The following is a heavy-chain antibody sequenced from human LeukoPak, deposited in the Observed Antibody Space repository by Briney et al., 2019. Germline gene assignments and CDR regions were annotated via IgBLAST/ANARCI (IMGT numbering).Heavy chain of an antibody. J-gene: IGHJ4*02. D-gene: IGHD6-19*01. CDR2: INPNSGGT. V-gene: IGHV1-2*02. Sequence: ASEKVSCKASGYTFTRYYMHWVRQAPGQGLEWMGWINPNSGGTDYAQKFQGRVTMTRDTSISTAYMELSRLRSDDTAVYYCARDLGYIAVAGVDYWGQGTLVTVSS. CDR1: GYTFTRYY. CDR3: ARDLGYIAVAGVDY.